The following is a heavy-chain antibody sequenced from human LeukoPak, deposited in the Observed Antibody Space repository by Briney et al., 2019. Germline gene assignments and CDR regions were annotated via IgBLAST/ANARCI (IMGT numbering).Heavy chain of an antibody. J-gene: IGHJ2*01. D-gene: IGHD6-19*01. CDR3: ARARGSGWLRDWYFDL. Sequence: ASVKVSCKASGYTFTSYDINWVRQATGQGLEWMGWMNPNSGNTGYAQKFQGRVTMTRNTSISTAYMELSSLRSEDTAVYYCARARGSGWLRDWYFDLWGRGTLVTVSP. V-gene: IGHV1-8*01. CDR1: GYTFTSYD. CDR2: MNPNSGNT.